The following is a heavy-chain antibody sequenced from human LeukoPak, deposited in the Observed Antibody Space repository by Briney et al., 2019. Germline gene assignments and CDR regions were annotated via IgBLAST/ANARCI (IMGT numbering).Heavy chain of an antibody. CDR3: ARIRYNDYDD. J-gene: IGHJ4*02. CDR2: INGDGSSA. Sequence: GGSLRLSRAASGFTFSNFWMHWVRQAPGKGLVWVSRINGDGSSASYADSVKGRFTISRDNAKNTLFLQMSSLRAEDTAIYYCARIRYNDYDDWGQGTLVTVSS. V-gene: IGHV3-74*01. D-gene: IGHD5-12*01. CDR1: GFTFSNFW.